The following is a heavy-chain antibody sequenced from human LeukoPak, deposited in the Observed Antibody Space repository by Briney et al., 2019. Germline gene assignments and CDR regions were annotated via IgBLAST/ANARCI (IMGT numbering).Heavy chain of an antibody. Sequence: SETLSLTCTVSGGSISSSHYYWGWIRQPPGKGLEWIGTIYYSGSTYYNPSLKSRVTISVDTSKNQFSLKLSSVTAADTAVYYCASRTAATLGWCFDLWGHGTLVTVSS. CDR2: IYYSGST. CDR3: ASRTAATLGWCFDL. CDR1: GGSISSSHYY. J-gene: IGHJ2*01. D-gene: IGHD1-26*01. V-gene: IGHV4-39*01.